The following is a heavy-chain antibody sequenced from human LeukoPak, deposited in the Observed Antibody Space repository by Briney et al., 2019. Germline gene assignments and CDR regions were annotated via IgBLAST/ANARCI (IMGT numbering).Heavy chain of an antibody. D-gene: IGHD3-9*01. CDR2: MNPNSGNT. CDR3: ARGFPHYYDILTGYRYYYYMDV. J-gene: IGHJ6*03. V-gene: IGHV1-8*03. Sequence: ASVKVSCKASGYTFTSYDINWVRQATRQGLEWMGWMNPNSGNTGYAQKFQGRVTITRNTSISTAYMELSSLRSEDTAVYYCARGFPHYYDILTGYRYYYYMDVWGKGTTVTVSS. CDR1: GYTFTSYD.